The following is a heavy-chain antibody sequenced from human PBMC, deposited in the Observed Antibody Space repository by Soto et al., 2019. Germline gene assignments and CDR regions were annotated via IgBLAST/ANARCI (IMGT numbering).Heavy chain of an antibody. CDR1: GFTFSSYW. V-gene: IGHV3-7*01. D-gene: IGHD3-3*01. CDR3: ARDRYSYYDFWSGSLPYYYYGMVV. Sequence: GGSLRLSCAASGFTFSSYWMTWVRQAPGKGLEWVANIKQDGSEKYYVDSVKGRFTISRDNAKNSLYLQMNSLRAEATAVYYCARDRYSYYDFWSGSLPYYYYGMVVWGHGTTFTVS. CDR2: IKQDGSEK. J-gene: IGHJ6*02.